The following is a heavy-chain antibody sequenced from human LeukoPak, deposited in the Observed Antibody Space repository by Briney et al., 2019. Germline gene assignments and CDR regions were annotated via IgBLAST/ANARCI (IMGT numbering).Heavy chain of an antibody. Sequence: SETLSLTCTVSGVSIRSSSYYWGWIRQPPGKGLEWIGNIYYSGNTYYNPSLKSRVTISLDTSKNQFSLKLISVTAADTAVYFCARDDEVAAAAFGYWGQGTLVTVSS. J-gene: IGHJ4*02. CDR1: GVSIRSSSYY. CDR3: ARDDEVAAAAFGY. V-gene: IGHV4-39*07. CDR2: IYYSGNT. D-gene: IGHD2-15*01.